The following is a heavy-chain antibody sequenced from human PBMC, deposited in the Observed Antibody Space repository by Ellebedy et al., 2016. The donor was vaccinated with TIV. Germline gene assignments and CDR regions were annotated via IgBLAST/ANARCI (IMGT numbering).Heavy chain of an antibody. Sequence: GGSLRLSXVVSGFPLSKYWMIWVRQVPGKGLQWVANIKEDGSVENYVDSVMGRFTVTRDNAESSVFLQMKSLRVEDSAVYYCARGEYGGVVPDGAFDFWGQGTLVTVSS. CDR3: ARGEYGGVVPDGAFDF. CDR2: IKEDGSVE. J-gene: IGHJ3*01. D-gene: IGHD2-8*02. V-gene: IGHV3-7*03. CDR1: GFPLSKYW.